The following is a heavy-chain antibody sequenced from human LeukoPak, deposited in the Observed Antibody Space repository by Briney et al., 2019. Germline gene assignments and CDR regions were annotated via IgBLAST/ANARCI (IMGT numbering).Heavy chain of an antibody. J-gene: IGHJ6*03. CDR1: GGSISSYY. CDR2: IYYSGST. Sequence: PSETLSLTCTVSGGSISSYYWSWIRQPPGKGLAWIGYIYYSGSTNYNPSLKSRVTISVDTSKNQFSLKLSSVTAADTAVYYCARSLYCSSTSCYYYYYYMDVWGKGTTVTVSS. D-gene: IGHD2-2*01. V-gene: IGHV4-59*01. CDR3: ARSLYCSSTSCYYYYYYMDV.